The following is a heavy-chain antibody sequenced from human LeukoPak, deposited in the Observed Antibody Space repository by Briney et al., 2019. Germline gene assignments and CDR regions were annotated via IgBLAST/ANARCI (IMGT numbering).Heavy chain of an antibody. CDR3: ARRFRDWGSGSPMGFDI. J-gene: IGHJ3*02. CDR2: IYYSGST. D-gene: IGHD3-10*01. V-gene: IGHV4-39*01. Sequence: WVRQAPGKGLEWIGSIYYSGSTYYNPSLKSRVTISVDTSKNQFSLKLSSVTAADTAVYYCARRFRDWGSGSPMGFDIWGQGTMVTVSS.